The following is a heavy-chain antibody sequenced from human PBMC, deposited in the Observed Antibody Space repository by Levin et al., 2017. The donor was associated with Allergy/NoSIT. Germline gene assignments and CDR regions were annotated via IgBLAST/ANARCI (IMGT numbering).Heavy chain of an antibody. Sequence: VSGPTLVKPTQTLTLTCTFSGFSLSTSQMSVSWIRQPPGKALEWLARIDWDDDKFYSTSLKTRLTISKDTSKNQVVLTMTNMDPVDTGTYYCARMLGSYNSNQYMDVWGKGTTVTVSS. V-gene: IGHV2-70*17. D-gene: IGHD1-14*01. CDR3: ARMLGSYNSNQYMDV. J-gene: IGHJ6*03. CDR1: GFSLSTSQMS. CDR2: IDWDDDK.